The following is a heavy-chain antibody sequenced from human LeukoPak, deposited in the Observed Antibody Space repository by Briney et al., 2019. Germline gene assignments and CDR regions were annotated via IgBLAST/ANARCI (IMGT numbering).Heavy chain of an antibody. CDR1: GYTFTTYN. CDR3: ARDRAHIAAAGTVWFDP. D-gene: IGHD6-13*01. CDR2: ISGYNGNT. J-gene: IGHJ5*02. Sequence: ASVKVSCKASGYTFTTYNINWVRQAPGQGLEWMGWISGYNGNTNYAQKLQGRVTMTTDTSTSTAYMELRSLKSDDTAVYYCARDRAHIAAAGTVWFDPWGQGTLVTVSS. V-gene: IGHV1-18*01.